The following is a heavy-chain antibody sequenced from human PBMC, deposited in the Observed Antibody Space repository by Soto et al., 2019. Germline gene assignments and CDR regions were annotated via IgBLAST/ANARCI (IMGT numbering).Heavy chain of an antibody. CDR1: GFPFSSYA. D-gene: IGHD7-27*01. V-gene: IGHV3-23*01. CDR3: AKASATGKSDGMDV. J-gene: IGHJ6*02. CDR2: ISSGSNT. Sequence: EVQLLESGGGLVQPGGSLRLPCVASGFPFSSYAMSWVRQTPGRGLECVSSISSGSNTYYTDSVRGRVTISSDTAKNSLYLQMSSLRADDTALYYCAKASATGKSDGMDVWGQGTTVSVSS.